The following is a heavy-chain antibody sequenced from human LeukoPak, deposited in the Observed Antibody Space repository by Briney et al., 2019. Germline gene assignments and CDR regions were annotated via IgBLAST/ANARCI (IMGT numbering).Heavy chain of an antibody. Sequence: ASEKVSCKASGYTFTSYYMHWVRQAPGQGLEWMGIINPSGGSTSYAQKFQGRVTMTRDTSASTVYMELSSLRSEDTAVYYCAAAGHLYYFDYWGQGTLVTVSS. V-gene: IGHV1-46*01. CDR2: INPSGGST. CDR3: AAAGHLYYFDY. J-gene: IGHJ4*02. D-gene: IGHD6-13*01. CDR1: GYTFTSYY.